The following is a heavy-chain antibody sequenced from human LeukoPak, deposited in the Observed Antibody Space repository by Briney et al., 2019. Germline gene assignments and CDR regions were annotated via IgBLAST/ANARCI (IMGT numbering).Heavy chain of an antibody. Sequence: GGSLRLSCAASGFTVSSNYMSWVRQAPGKGLEWVSVIYSGGSTYYADSVKGRFTISRDSSKNTLYLQMNSLRAEDTAVYYCARRGDCSSTSCRHYYYYYMDVWGKGTTVTVSS. J-gene: IGHJ6*03. CDR3: ARRGDCSSTSCRHYYYYYMDV. CDR2: IYSGGST. CDR1: GFTVSSNY. D-gene: IGHD2-2*01. V-gene: IGHV3-66*02.